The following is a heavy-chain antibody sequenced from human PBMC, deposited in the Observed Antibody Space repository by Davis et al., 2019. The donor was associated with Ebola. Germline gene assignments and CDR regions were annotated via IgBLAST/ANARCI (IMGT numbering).Heavy chain of an antibody. CDR1: GFTFSNYA. CDR3: AKGLYGSGNNWFDP. V-gene: IGHV3-23*01. CDR2: ISDGGGNT. J-gene: IGHJ5*02. D-gene: IGHD3-10*01. Sequence: PGGSLRLSCAASGFTFSNYAMNWVRQAPGKGLEWVSTISDGGGNTYYADSVKGRFTISRDNSKNTLYLQMNSLRAEDTAVYYCAKGLYGSGNNWFDPWGQGTLVTVSS.